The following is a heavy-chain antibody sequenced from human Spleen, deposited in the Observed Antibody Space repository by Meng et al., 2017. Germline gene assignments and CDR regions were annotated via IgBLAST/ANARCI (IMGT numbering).Heavy chain of an antibody. CDR2: INPNSGVT. Sequence: ASVKVSCKASGYTFTSYYLHWVRQAPGQGLEWMGWINPNSGVTNYAQKFQGRVTMTRDTSISTAYMELSRLRSDDTAVYYCATVRQYSSGWYYFDYWGQGTLVTVSS. V-gene: IGHV1-2*02. D-gene: IGHD6-19*01. CDR1: GYTFTSYY. CDR3: ATVRQYSSGWYYFDY. J-gene: IGHJ4*02.